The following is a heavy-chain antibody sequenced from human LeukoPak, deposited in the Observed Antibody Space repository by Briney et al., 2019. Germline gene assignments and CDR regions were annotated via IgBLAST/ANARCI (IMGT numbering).Heavy chain of an antibody. J-gene: IGHJ3*02. Sequence: ASVKVSCKASGYTFTSYYMHWVRQAPGQGLEWMGIINPSGGSTSYAQKFQGRVTMTRDTSTSTVYMELSSLRSEDTAVYYCARDSSYSGYCSSTSCYGAFDIWGQGTMVTVSS. CDR1: GYTFTSYY. V-gene: IGHV1-46*01. CDR3: ARDSSYSGYCSSTSCYGAFDI. D-gene: IGHD2-2*01. CDR2: INPSGGST.